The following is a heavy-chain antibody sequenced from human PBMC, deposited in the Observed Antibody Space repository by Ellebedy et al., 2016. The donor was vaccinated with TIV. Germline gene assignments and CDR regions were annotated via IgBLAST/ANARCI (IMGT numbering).Heavy chain of an antibody. Sequence: GESLKISCAASGFTFNSYWMHWVRQAPGKGLEWVANIKQDGGEKSYVDSVKGRLTISRDNAKTSLYLQMNMLRAEDSAVYYCAREPNGWYHFDYWGQGTLVTVSS. V-gene: IGHV3-7*01. CDR2: IKQDGGEK. CDR3: AREPNGWYHFDY. J-gene: IGHJ4*02. CDR1: GFTFNSYW. D-gene: IGHD6-19*01.